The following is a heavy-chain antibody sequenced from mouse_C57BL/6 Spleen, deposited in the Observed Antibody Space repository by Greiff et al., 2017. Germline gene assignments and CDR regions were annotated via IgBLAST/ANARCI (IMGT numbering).Heavy chain of an antibody. V-gene: IGHV1-26*01. D-gene: IGHD2-2*01. CDR2: INPYNGGT. CDR1: GYTFTDYY. Sequence: EVQLQQSGPELVKPGASVKISCKASGYTFTDYYMNWVKQSHGKSLEWIGDINPYNGGTSYNQKFKGKATLTVDKSSSTAYMELRSLTSEDSAVYYCARSGVTTGYYAMDYWGQGTSVTVSS. CDR3: ARSGVTTGYYAMDY. J-gene: IGHJ4*01.